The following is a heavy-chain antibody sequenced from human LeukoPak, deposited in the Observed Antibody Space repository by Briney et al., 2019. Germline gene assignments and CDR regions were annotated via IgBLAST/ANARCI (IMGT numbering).Heavy chain of an antibody. V-gene: IGHV1-46*01. CDR3: ARDPDPYDYVWGSYHYFDY. CDR1: GYTFTSYY. D-gene: IGHD3-16*02. Sequence: GASVKVSCKASGYTFTSYYMHWVRQAPGQGLEWMGIINPSGGSISYAQKFQGRVTMTRDTSTSTVYMELSSLRSEDTAVYYCARDPDPYDYVWGSYHYFDYWGQGTLVTVSS. CDR2: INPSGGSI. J-gene: IGHJ4*02.